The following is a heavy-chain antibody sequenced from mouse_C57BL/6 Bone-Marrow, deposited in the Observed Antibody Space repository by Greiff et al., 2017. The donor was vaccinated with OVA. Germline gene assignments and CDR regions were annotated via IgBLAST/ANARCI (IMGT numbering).Heavy chain of an antibody. Sequence: QVQLQQPGAELVRPGTSVKLSCKASGYTFTSYWMHWVKQRPGQGLEWIGLVYPYNGGTSYNQKFKGKATLTVDTSSSTAYMELNSLTSEDSAVYYCARGHPWLLLDYWGQGTTLTVSS. J-gene: IGHJ2*01. V-gene: IGHV1-59*01. CDR2: VYPYNGGT. CDR1: GYTFTSYW. D-gene: IGHD2-3*01. CDR3: ARGHPWLLLDY.